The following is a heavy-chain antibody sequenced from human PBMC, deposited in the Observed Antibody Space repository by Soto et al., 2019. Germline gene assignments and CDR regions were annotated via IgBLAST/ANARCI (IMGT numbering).Heavy chain of an antibody. CDR3: AGDCMDV. CDR2: INPNSGNT. J-gene: IGHJ6*03. CDR1: GYTFTSYD. V-gene: IGHV1-8*01. Sequence: QVQLVQSGSEVTKPGASVKVSCKASGYTFTSYDINWVRQATGQGLEWMGWINPNSGNTAYTQKFQGRVTMTRNTSISTAYMELSSLRSEDTALYYCAGDCMDVWGKGTTVTVSS.